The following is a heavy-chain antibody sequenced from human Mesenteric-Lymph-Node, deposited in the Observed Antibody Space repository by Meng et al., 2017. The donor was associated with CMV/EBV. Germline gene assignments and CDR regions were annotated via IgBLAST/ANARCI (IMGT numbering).Heavy chain of an antibody. Sequence: SETLSLTCAVYGGSFSGFYWSWIRQSPGKGLAWIGEINYSGTTNYNPSLKSRVTMSVDRSKNQFSLNLNSVTAADTAVYYCARIYDYGDYGDAFDIWGQGTVVTVSS. CDR2: INYSGTT. V-gene: IGHV4-34*01. J-gene: IGHJ3*02. CDR1: GGSFSGFY. CDR3: ARIYDYGDYGDAFDI. D-gene: IGHD4-17*01.